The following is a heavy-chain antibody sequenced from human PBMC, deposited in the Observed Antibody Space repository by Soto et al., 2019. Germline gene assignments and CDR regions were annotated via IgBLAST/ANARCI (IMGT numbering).Heavy chain of an antibody. Sequence: PGGSLRLSCAASGFTFSSHAMTWVRQAPGKGLEWVSGISGSGGNTYYADSVKGRFTISRDNSKHTLYLQMNSLRAEDTAVYYCAKDFWSAYYYGMDVRGQGTTVTVSS. CDR1: GFTFSSHA. V-gene: IGHV3-23*01. CDR3: AKDFWSAYYYGMDV. CDR2: ISGSGGNT. D-gene: IGHD3-3*01. J-gene: IGHJ6*02.